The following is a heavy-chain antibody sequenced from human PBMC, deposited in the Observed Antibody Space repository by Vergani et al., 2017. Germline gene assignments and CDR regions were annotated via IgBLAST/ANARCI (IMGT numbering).Heavy chain of an antibody. V-gene: IGHV3-49*04. D-gene: IGHD4-23*01. Sequence: EVQLVESGGGLVQPGRSLRLSCTASGFTFGDYAMSWVRPAPGKGLEWVGFIRSKAYGGTTEYAASVKGRFTISRDDSKSIAYLQMNSLKTEDTAVYYCARVSNYGGNHAFDIGGQGTMVTVSS. CDR3: ARVSNYGGNHAFDI. CDR2: IRSKAYGGTT. CDR1: GFTFGDYA. J-gene: IGHJ3*02.